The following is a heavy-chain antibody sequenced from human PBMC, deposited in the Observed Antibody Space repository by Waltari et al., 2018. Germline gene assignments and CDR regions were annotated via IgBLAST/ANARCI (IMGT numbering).Heavy chain of an antibody. CDR2: IYWNDDK. J-gene: IGHJ4*02. CDR1: GFSLSTRGVG. V-gene: IGHV2-5*01. D-gene: IGHD2-15*01. Sequence: QITLKESGPTLVKPTQTLTLTCTFSGFSLSTRGVGVGWIRQPPGKALEWLALIYWNDDKRYSPSLKSRLTITKDTSKNQVVLTMTNMDPVDTATYYCAHIPSSWNFDYWGQGTLVTVSS. CDR3: AHIPSSWNFDY.